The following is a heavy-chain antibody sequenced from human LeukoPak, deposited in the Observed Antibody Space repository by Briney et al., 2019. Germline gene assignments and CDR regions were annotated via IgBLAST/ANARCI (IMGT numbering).Heavy chain of an antibody. Sequence: VKVSCKASGYTFTSYGISWVRQAPGQGLEWMGWISAYNGNTNYAQKLQGRVTMTTDTSTSTAYMELRSLRPDDTAVYYCARDSGIVRKVVPANYYMDVWGKGTTVTVSS. V-gene: IGHV1-18*01. D-gene: IGHD2-21*02. CDR2: ISAYNGNT. J-gene: IGHJ6*03. CDR3: ARDSGIVRKVVPANYYMDV. CDR1: GYTFTSYG.